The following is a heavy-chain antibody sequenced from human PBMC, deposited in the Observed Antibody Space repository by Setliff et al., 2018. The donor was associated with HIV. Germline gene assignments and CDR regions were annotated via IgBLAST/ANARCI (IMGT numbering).Heavy chain of an antibody. D-gene: IGHD3-3*01. V-gene: IGHV3-20*04. CDR2: INWNSGSI. CDR1: GFTFDDYS. CDR3: ARDVSLWNGYYNEAFDI. Sequence: PGGSLRLPCVASGFTFDDYSMIWVRQAPGKGLEWVSTINWNSGSIGYADSVKGRFIVSRDNAKNSLFLQMNSLRAEDTALYYCARDVSLWNGYYNEAFDIWGQGTMVTVSS. J-gene: IGHJ3*02.